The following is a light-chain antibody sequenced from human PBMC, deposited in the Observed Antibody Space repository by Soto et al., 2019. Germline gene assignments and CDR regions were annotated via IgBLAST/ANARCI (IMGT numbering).Light chain of an antibody. CDR3: HHYSNSPFT. CDR1: QSVSTSS. V-gene: IGKV3-20*01. J-gene: IGKJ3*01. Sequence: IVLTQSPGTLSLSPGERATLSSRAIQSVSTSSLAGYQQKPGQAPRLLMYGAATRATDIPDRVSVSGSGIDFSMPVSRLEPEDFAMSYCHHYSNSPFTFGPVNQVDIK. CDR2: GAA.